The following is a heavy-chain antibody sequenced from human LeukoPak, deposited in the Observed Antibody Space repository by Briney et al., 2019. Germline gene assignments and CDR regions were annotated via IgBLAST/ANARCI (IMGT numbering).Heavy chain of an antibody. CDR3: ARGKGLHRNFDY. J-gene: IGHJ4*02. CDR1: GYTFTDYY. D-gene: IGHD2-21*01. Sequence: ASVKVSCKASGYTFTDYYMHWVRQAPGQGLEWMGWISAYNGNTNYAQKLQGRVTMTTDTSTSTAYMELRSLRSDDTAVYYCARGKGLHRNFDYWGQGTLVTVSS. V-gene: IGHV1-18*04. CDR2: ISAYNGNT.